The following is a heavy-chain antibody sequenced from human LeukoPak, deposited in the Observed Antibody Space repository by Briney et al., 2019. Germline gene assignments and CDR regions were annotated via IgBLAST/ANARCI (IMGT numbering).Heavy chain of an antibody. CDR1: GFTFSSYA. V-gene: IGHV3-23*01. J-gene: IGHJ3*02. CDR2: ISGSGVST. Sequence: GGSLRLSCAASGFTFSSYAVSWVRQAPGKGLEWVSLISGSGVSTYYADSVKGRFTISRDNSKTTLYLQMNSLRAEDTAVYYCARGALLLLWFGESDAFDIWGQGTMVTVSS. CDR3: ARGALLLLWFGESDAFDI. D-gene: IGHD3-10*01.